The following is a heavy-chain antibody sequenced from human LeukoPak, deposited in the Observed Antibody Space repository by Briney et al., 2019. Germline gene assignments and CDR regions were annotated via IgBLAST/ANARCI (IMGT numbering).Heavy chain of an antibody. D-gene: IGHD3-22*01. CDR1: GGSLSSYY. Sequence: SETLSLTCTVSGGSLSSYYWSWIRQPPGKGLEWIGYIYYSGSTNYNPSLESRVTISVDTSKNQFSLKLSSVTAADTAVYYCARGTMSYYYDSSGYLDYWGQGTLVTVSS. CDR2: IYYSGST. V-gene: IGHV4-59*12. CDR3: ARGTMSYYYDSSGYLDY. J-gene: IGHJ4*02.